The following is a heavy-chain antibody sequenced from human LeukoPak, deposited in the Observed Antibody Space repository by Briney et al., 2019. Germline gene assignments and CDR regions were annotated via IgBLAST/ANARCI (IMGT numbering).Heavy chain of an antibody. CDR3: AREVAVGTVFDAFDI. J-gene: IGHJ3*02. D-gene: IGHD1-26*01. V-gene: IGHV3-30*03. CDR1: GFTFSSYW. Sequence: GGSLRLSCAASGFTFSSYWMSWVRQAPGKGLEWVAVISYDGSNKYYADSVKGRFTISRDNSKNTLYLQMNSLRAEDTAVYYCAREVAVGTVFDAFDIWGQGTMVTVSS. CDR2: ISYDGSNK.